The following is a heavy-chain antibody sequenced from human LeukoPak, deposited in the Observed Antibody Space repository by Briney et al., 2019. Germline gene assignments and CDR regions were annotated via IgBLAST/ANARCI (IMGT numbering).Heavy chain of an antibody. CDR1: GFTFSKYW. D-gene: IGHD6-19*01. CDR2: INTDGTVT. J-gene: IGHJ4*02. CDR3: ATKQWLAPPPDS. Sequence: GGSLRLSCAASGFTFSKYWMLWVRQTPGKGLESVSRINTDGTVTTYADSVKGRFTVSRDNADSTMFLQMNSVRDEDTAVYYCATKQWLAPPPDSWGQGTPVTVSS. V-gene: IGHV3-74*01.